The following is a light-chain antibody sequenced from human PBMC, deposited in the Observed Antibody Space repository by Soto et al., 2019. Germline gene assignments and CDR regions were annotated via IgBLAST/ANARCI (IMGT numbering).Light chain of an antibody. J-gene: IGKJ3*01. V-gene: IGKV1-39*01. CDR3: QQSYSTPPL. CDR1: QSISSY. Sequence: DIQMTQSPSSLSASVGDRVTITCRASQSISSYLNWYQQKPGKAPKLLIYAASSLQSGVPSRFSGSGSGTDFTLTISSLQPEDFATYYCQQSYSTPPLFAPGTKVDIK. CDR2: AAS.